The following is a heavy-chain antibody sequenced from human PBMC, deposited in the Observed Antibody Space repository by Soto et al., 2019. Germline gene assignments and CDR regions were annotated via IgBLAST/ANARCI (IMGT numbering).Heavy chain of an antibody. V-gene: IGHV4-34*01. Sequence: SETLSLTCAVYGGSFSGYYWGWIRQPPGKGLEWIGEINHSGSTNYNPSLKSRVTISVDTSKNQFSLKLSSVTAADTAVYYCARVPTYYYGSRFDPWGQGTLVTVSS. J-gene: IGHJ5*02. CDR2: INHSGST. CDR1: GGSFSGYY. D-gene: IGHD3-10*01. CDR3: ARVPTYYYGSRFDP.